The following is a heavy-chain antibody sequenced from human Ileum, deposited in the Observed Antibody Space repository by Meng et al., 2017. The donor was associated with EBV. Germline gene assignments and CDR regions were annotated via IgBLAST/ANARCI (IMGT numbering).Heavy chain of an antibody. D-gene: IGHD3-22*01. Sequence: VPLQQSGAGLFKPSQTLSLTCAVYGGSLSGYYWSWIRQPPGKGLEWIGEITHSGSTNYNSSLKSRVTILVDTSKNQLSLKMNSVTAADTAVYYCARCYDSSGYYELNHFDHWGQGTLVTVSS. CDR2: ITHSGST. CDR3: ARCYDSSGYYELNHFDH. J-gene: IGHJ4*02. V-gene: IGHV4-34*01. CDR1: GGSLSGYY.